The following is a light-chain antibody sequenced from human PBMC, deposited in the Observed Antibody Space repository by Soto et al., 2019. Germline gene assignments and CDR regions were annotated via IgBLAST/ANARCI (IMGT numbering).Light chain of an antibody. V-gene: IGLV1-47*02. CDR3: AAWDDSLSVV. CDR2: SND. CDR1: SSNIRSNY. Sequence: QSVLTQPPSASGTPGQRVTISCSGSSSNIRSNYVYWYQQLPGTAPKLLIFSNDQRPSGVPDRFSGSKSGTSASLAISGLRSEDEADYSCAAWDDSLSVVFGGGTKLTVL. J-gene: IGLJ2*01.